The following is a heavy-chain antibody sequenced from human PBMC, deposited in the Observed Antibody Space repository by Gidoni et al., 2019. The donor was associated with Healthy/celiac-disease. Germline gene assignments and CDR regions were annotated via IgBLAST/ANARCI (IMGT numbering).Heavy chain of an antibody. Sequence: QVQLVESGGGVVQPGRSLRRSCAASGFTFSSYGMHWVRQAPGKGLEWVAVISYDGSNKYYADSVKGRFTISRDNSKNTLYLQMNSLRAEDTAVYYCAKDFGGNSNYWGQGTLVTVSS. V-gene: IGHV3-30*18. J-gene: IGHJ4*02. CDR3: AKDFGGNSNY. CDR2: ISYDGSNK. CDR1: GFTFSSYG. D-gene: IGHD2-21*02.